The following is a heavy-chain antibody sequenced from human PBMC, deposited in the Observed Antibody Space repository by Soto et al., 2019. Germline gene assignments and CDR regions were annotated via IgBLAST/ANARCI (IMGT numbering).Heavy chain of an antibody. D-gene: IGHD2-21*02. CDR2: IYPGDSDT. V-gene: IGHV5-51*01. CDR3: ARQSFFGAACYSYLPFDN. J-gene: IGHJ4*02. Sequence: PGESLKISCKGTGYKFTGYWIGWVRQRAGQGLEWIGIIYPGDSDTRYSPSFQGQVTISVDKSIDTAYLQWSSLKASDTAMYFCARQSFFGAACYSYLPFDNWGLGTQVTVSS. CDR1: GYKFTGYW.